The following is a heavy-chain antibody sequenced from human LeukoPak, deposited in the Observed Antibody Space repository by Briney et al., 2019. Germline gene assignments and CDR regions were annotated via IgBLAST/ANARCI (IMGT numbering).Heavy chain of an antibody. CDR1: GGSISSYY. D-gene: IGHD2-15*01. Sequence: SETLSLTCTVSGGSISSYYWSWIRQPLGKGLEWIGYIYYSGSTNYNPSLKSRVTISVDTSKNQFSLKLSSVTAADTAVYYCARGDCSGGSCYHGYWGQGTLVTVSS. V-gene: IGHV4-59*01. J-gene: IGHJ4*02. CDR2: IYYSGST. CDR3: ARGDCSGGSCYHGY.